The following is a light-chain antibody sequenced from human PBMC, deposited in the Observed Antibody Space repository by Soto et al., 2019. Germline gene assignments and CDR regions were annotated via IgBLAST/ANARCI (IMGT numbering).Light chain of an antibody. J-gene: IGKJ1*01. Sequence: EIVNTHSSATLSVSPGERATLSCRASQSVSSNLAWYQQKPGQAPRLLIYGASTRATGIPARFSGSGSGTEFTLTISSPQSEDFAVYYCQQYNNWPQTFGQGTKV. CDR3: QQYNNWPQT. V-gene: IGKV3-15*01. CDR2: GAS. CDR1: QSVSSN.